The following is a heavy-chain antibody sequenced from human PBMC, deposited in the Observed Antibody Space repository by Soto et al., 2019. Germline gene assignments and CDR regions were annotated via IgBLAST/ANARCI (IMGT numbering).Heavy chain of an antibody. D-gene: IGHD3-3*02. CDR3: ARDVLEMATNPDAYYYYGMDV. V-gene: IGHV1-69*13. Sequence: SVKVSCKASGGTFSSYAISWVRQAPGQGLEWMGGIIPIFGTANYAQKFQGRVTITADESTSTAYMELSSLRSEDTAVYYCARDVLEMATNPDAYYYYGMDVWGQGTTVTVSS. J-gene: IGHJ6*02. CDR2: IIPIFGTA. CDR1: GGTFSSYA.